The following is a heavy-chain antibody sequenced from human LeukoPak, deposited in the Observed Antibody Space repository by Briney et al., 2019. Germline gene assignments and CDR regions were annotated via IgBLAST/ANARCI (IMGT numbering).Heavy chain of an antibody. Sequence: GASVKVSCKASGGTFSSYAISWVRQAPGQGLEWMGGIIPIFGTANYAQKFQGRVTITADESTSTAYMELSSLRSEDTAVYYCARGSPLRHYYYYYYMDVWGKGTTVTVSS. CDR3: ARGSPLRHYYYYYYMDV. V-gene: IGHV1-69*13. CDR1: GGTFSSYA. CDR2: IIPIFGTA. J-gene: IGHJ6*03.